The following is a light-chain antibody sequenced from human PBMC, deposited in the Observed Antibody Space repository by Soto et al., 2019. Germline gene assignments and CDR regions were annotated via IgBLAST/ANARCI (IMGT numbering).Light chain of an antibody. J-gene: IGLJ1*01. CDR2: EVS. CDR1: SSDVGGYNY. V-gene: IGLV2-14*01. Sequence: QSALTQPASVSGSPRQSITISCTGTSSDVGGYNYVSWYQQHPGKAPKLMIYEVSNRPSGVSNRFSGSKSGNTASLTISGLQAEYEADYYCSSYTSSSTLYVFGTGTKLPVL. CDR3: SSYTSSSTLYV.